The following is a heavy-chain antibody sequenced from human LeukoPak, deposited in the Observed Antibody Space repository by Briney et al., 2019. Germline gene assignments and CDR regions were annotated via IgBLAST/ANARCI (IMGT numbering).Heavy chain of an antibody. Sequence: GASVKVSCKASGYTFTSYYMHWVRQAPGQGLGWMGIINPSGGSTSYAQQFQGRVTMTRDTSTSTVYMELSSLRSEDTAVYYCARDMSDRYYFDYWGQGTLVTVSS. V-gene: IGHV1-46*01. CDR3: ARDMSDRYYFDY. J-gene: IGHJ4*02. D-gene: IGHD1-14*01. CDR2: INPSGGST. CDR1: GYTFTSYY.